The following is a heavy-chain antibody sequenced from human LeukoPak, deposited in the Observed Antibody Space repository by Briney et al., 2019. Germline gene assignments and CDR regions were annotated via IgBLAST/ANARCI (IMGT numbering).Heavy chain of an antibody. V-gene: IGHV7-4-1*02. CDR3: ARGYDSSGYFSD. CDR1: GYTFSSNA. CDR2: IDTNTGNP. D-gene: IGHD3-22*01. Sequence: ASVKVSCKASGYTFSSNAINWVRLAPGQGLEWMGWIDTNTGNPTYAQGFTGQFVFSLDTSVSTAYLQISSLKAEDTAEYFCARGYDSSGYFSDWGQGTLVTVSS. J-gene: IGHJ4*02.